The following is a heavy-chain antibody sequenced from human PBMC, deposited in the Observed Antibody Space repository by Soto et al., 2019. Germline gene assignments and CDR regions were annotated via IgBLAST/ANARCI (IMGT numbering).Heavy chain of an antibody. J-gene: IGHJ4*02. CDR3: ARDRDTFDY. D-gene: IGHD5-18*01. CDR1: GFTFTSYA. CDR2: ISGNGSNT. Sequence: PGGSLRLSCAVSGFTFTSYAMSWVRLTPGKGLEWVSAISGNGSNTFYADSVRGQFTISRDNTKNTVFLQMNNLRAEDKAVYFCARDRDTFDYWGQGTQVTVSS. V-gene: IGHV3-23*01.